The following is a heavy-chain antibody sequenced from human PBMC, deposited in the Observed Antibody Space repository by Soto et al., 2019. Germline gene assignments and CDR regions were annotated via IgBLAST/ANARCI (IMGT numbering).Heavy chain of an antibody. D-gene: IGHD6-13*01. CDR3: ARHMEAAAGEFYYYYGMDV. CDR2: IYPDDSDT. J-gene: IGHJ6*02. Sequence: GESLKISCRTSGYIFSTYWIGWVRQTPEKGLEWMGLIYPDDSDTRNNPSLQGQVTISSNKSISTAYLHWSSLKASDTAMYYCARHMEAAAGEFYYYYGMDVWGQGTTVTVSS. V-gene: IGHV5-51*01. CDR1: GYIFSTYW.